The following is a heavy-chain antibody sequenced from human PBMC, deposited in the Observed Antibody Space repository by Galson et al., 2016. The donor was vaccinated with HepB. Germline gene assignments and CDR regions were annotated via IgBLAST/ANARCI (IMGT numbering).Heavy chain of an antibody. D-gene: IGHD6-19*01. CDR2: ITSNGDSS. J-gene: IGHJ3*02. CDR1: GFTFSDYA. Sequence: SLRLSCAASGFTFSDYAMHWVRQAPGKGLEYVSVITSNGDSSYYADSVKGRFTISRDNSKNTLYLQMSSLRVEDTAVYYCWSGYNSGIWGQGTRVTVSS. CDR3: WSGYNSGI. V-gene: IGHV3-64D*09.